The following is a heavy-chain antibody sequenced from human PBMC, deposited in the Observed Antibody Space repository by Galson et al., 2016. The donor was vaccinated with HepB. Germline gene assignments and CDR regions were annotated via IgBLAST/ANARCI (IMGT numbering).Heavy chain of an antibody. CDR2: VYGADSES. J-gene: IGHJ4*02. Sequence: QSGAEVKKPGESLKISCKGSGYSFISYWIAWVRQKPGKGLEWMGMVYGADSESRYSPSFQCQVSISADKSITPAYLQWSSLKASDTAIYCCARLGGYKCHDWMSNYWGQGTLVTVSP. D-gene: IGHD5-12*01. V-gene: IGHV5-51*01. CDR3: ARLGGYKCHDWMSNY. CDR1: GYSFISYW.